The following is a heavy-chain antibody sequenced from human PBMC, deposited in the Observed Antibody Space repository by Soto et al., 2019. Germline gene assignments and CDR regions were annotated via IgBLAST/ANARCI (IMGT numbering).Heavy chain of an antibody. D-gene: IGHD5-12*01. CDR1: GYTFTSYY. CDR2: INPSGGST. V-gene: IGHV1-46*03. Sequence: ASVKVSCKASGYTFTSYYMHWVRQAPGQGLEWMGIINPSGGSTSYAQKLQGRVTMTRDTSTSTVYMELSSLRSEDTAVYYCASLGPKWLADDAFDIWGQGTMVTVSS. J-gene: IGHJ3*02. CDR3: ASLGPKWLADDAFDI.